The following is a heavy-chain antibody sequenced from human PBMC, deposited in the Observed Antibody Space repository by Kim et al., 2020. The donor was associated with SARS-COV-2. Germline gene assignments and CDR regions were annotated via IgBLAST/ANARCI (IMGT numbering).Heavy chain of an antibody. V-gene: IGHV3-53*01. CDR3: VRSRGTYFDH. Sequence: GGSLRLSCEGSGFLARTTYMTWVRRAPGKGLECVALMYPNGVIYYLDSVKGRFTISGDISNNIVYLQMNNLRVEDTALYFCVRSRGTYFDHWGQGTPVTVSS. D-gene: IGHD3-16*01. CDR2: MYPNGVI. CDR1: GFLARTTY. J-gene: IGHJ4*02.